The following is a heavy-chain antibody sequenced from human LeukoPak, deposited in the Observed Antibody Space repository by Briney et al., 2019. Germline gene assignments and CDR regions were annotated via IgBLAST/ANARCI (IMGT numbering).Heavy chain of an antibody. J-gene: IGHJ4*02. CDR1: GFAFSNYA. Sequence: PGGSLRLSCAASGFAFSNYAMSWVRQAPGKGLEWVSSLSGVGDRRYYADSVMGRFTISRDNSKNTLYLQMNSLRAEDTSVYYCAKAVRSMVTGGGYFDSWGQGTLVTVSS. CDR3: AKAVRSMVTGGGYFDS. CDR2: LSGVGDRR. D-gene: IGHD3-10*01. V-gene: IGHV3-23*01.